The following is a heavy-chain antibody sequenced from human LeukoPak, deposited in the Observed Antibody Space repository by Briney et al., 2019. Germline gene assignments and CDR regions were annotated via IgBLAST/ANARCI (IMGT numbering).Heavy chain of an antibody. CDR1: GGSISSGDYY. Sequence: PSETLSLTCTVSGGSISSGDYYWSWIRQPPGKGLEWIGYIYYSGSTYYNPSLKSRVTISVDTSKNQFSLKLSSVTAADTAVYYCARSIDSSPNWLDPWGQGTLVTVSS. CDR2: IYYSGST. V-gene: IGHV4-30-4*01. J-gene: IGHJ5*02. D-gene: IGHD3-22*01. CDR3: ARSIDSSPNWLDP.